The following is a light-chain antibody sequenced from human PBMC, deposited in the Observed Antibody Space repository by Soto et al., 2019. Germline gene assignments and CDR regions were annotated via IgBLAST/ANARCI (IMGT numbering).Light chain of an antibody. CDR1: QSVSSSY. CDR2: GAS. J-gene: IGKJ2*01. V-gene: IGKV3-20*01. Sequence: EIVLTQSPGALSLSPGERATLSCRASQSVSSSYLAWYQQKPGQAPRRLLYGASSSATGIPDRVSGSGSGTDFSVTITRLEPDDFAVYYGQHYGSSPLTFGQGTKLEIK. CDR3: QHYGSSPLT.